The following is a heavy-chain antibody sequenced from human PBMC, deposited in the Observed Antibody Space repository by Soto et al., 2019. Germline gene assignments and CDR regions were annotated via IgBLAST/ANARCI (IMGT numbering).Heavy chain of an antibody. CDR2: IHHSGST. D-gene: IGHD6-13*01. CDR1: GDSISSGDFY. Sequence: QVQLQESGPGLVKPSQTLSLTCTVSGDSISSGDFYWSWIRQSPGKGLEWVGYIHHSGSTVYNPSLKSRFAISIDTSKNQFSRRVSSATAADTAGYLCARDVSRGSGWYDYFDYCGKGTLVTVAS. CDR3: ARDVSRGSGWYDYFDY. J-gene: IGHJ4*02. V-gene: IGHV4-30-4*01.